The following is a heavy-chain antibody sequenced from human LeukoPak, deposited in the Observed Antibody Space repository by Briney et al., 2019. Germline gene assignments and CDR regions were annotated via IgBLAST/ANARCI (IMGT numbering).Heavy chain of an antibody. Sequence: ASVKVSCKASGGTFSSYAISWVRQAPGQGLEWMGWISAYNGNTNYAQKLQGRVTMTTDTSTSTAYMELRSLRSDDTAVYYCARDQGVSGSNSGGREPLVTVSS. CDR2: ISAYNGNT. D-gene: IGHD5-12*01. J-gene: IGHJ4*02. CDR3: ARDQGVSGSNS. CDR1: GGTFSSYA. V-gene: IGHV1-18*01.